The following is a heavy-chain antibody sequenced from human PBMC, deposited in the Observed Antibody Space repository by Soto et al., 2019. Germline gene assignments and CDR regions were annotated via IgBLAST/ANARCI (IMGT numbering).Heavy chain of an antibody. Sequence: GSLRLSGAASGFTFSSSSMNWVRQAPGKGPEWVSYISSSSSTINYADSVRGRFTISRDNAENSLYLQMNSLRDEDTAVYYCARVHSSGWFKVDYWGQGTLVTVSS. D-gene: IGHD6-19*01. J-gene: IGHJ4*02. CDR2: ISSSSSTI. CDR1: GFTFSSSS. V-gene: IGHV3-48*02. CDR3: ARVHSSGWFKVDY.